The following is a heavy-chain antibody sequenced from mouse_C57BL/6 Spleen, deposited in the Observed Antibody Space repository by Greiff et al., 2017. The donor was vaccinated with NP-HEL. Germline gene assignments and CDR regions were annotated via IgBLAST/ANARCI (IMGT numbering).Heavy chain of an antibody. V-gene: IGHV1-22*01. CDR1: GYTFTDYN. CDR2: INPKNGGT. J-gene: IGHJ3*01. CDR3: ARWGDGYYAWFAY. D-gene: IGHD2-3*01. Sequence: EVQLQQSGPELVKPGASVKMSCKASGYTFTDYNMHWVKQSHGKSLEWMGYINPKNGGTIYNQKFKGKATLTVNKSSSTAYMELRSLTSEDSAVYYCARWGDGYYAWFAYWGQGTLVTVSA.